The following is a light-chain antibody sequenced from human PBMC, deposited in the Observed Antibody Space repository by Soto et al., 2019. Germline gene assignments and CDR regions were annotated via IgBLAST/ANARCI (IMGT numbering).Light chain of an antibody. V-gene: IGKV4-1*01. CDR1: QSVLYSSNNKNY. CDR2: WAS. Sequence: DIVMTQSPDSLAVSLGERATINCKSSQSVLYSSNNKNYLTWYQQKPGQPPKLLLYWASTRESGVPDRFSGSGSGTDFTLTISSLQAEDVAVYYCQQYYSTHGTFGQGTKLEIK. J-gene: IGKJ2*02. CDR3: QQYYSTHGT.